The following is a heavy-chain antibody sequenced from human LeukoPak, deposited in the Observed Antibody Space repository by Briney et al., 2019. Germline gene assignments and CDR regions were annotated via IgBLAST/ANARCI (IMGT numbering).Heavy chain of an antibody. D-gene: IGHD2-2*02. V-gene: IGHV4-30-2*01. Sequence: PSETLSLTCTVSGGSISSGGYYWSWIRQPPGKGLEWIGYIYHSGSTYYNPSLKSRVTISVDRSKNQFSLKLSSVTAADTAVYYCARDPGYCSSTSCYTHFDYWGQGTLVTVSS. CDR2: IYHSGST. CDR1: GGSISSGGYY. CDR3: ARDPGYCSSTSCYTHFDY. J-gene: IGHJ4*02.